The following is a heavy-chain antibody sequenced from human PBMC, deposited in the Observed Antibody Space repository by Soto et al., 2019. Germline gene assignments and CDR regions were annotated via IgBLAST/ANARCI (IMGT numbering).Heavy chain of an antibody. D-gene: IGHD4-4*01. Sequence: GGSLRLSCAASGFTVSSNYMSWVRQAPGKGLEWVSVIYSGGSTYYADSVKGRFTMSRANSKNTLYLQMKSLRAEDTAVYYCAREGRDYSNYPPERWFDPWGQGTLVTVSS. CDR3: AREGRDYSNYPPERWFDP. CDR2: IYSGGST. J-gene: IGHJ5*02. V-gene: IGHV3-66*01. CDR1: GFTVSSNY.